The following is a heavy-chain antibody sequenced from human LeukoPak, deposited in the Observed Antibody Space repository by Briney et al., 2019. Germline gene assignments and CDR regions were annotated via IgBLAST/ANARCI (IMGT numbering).Heavy chain of an antibody. CDR1: GGSISGYY. CDR2: INHSGSN. V-gene: IGHV4-38-2*02. J-gene: IGHJ3*02. D-gene: IGHD3-10*01. CDR3: ARDIVRGEDAFDI. Sequence: NPSETLSLTCTVSGGSISGYYWGWIRQSPGKGLEWIGIINHSGSNSYNPSLKSRVTISVDTSKNQFSLKLTSVTAADTAVYYCARDIVRGEDAFDIWGQGTMVTVSS.